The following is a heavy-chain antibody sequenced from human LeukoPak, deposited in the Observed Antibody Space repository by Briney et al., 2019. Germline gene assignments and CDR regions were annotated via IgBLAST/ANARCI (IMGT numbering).Heavy chain of an antibody. CDR1: GGTFSSYA. J-gene: IGHJ4*02. V-gene: IGHV1-69*05. CDR3: ARDRVSGSYSGYFDY. CDR2: IIPIFGTA. Sequence: GASVKVSCKASGGTFSSYAISWVRQAPGQGFDWMGRIIPIFGTANYAQKFQGRVTITTDESTSTAYMELSSLRSEDTAVYYCARDRVSGSYSGYFDYWGQGTLVTVSS. D-gene: IGHD1-26*01.